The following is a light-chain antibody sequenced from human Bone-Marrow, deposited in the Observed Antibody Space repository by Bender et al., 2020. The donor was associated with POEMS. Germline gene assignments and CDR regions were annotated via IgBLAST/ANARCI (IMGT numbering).Light chain of an antibody. CDR3: CSYAGSRPLV. CDR2: EVS. CDR1: SSNIGSYNL. Sequence: QSVLTQPPSASGTPGQRITISCTGTSSNIGSYNLVSWYQQHPGKAPKLMISEVSKRPSGVSNRFSGSKSGNTASLTISGLQAEDEADYYCCSYAGSRPLVFGTGTKVTVL. V-gene: IGLV2-23*02. J-gene: IGLJ1*01.